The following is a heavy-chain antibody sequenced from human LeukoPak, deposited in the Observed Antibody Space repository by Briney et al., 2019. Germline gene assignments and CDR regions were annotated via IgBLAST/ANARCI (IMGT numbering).Heavy chain of an antibody. J-gene: IGHJ3*02. V-gene: IGHV4-34*01. CDR2: INHSGST. CDR1: GGSFSGYY. Sequence: SETLSLTCAVYGGSFSGYYWSWIRQPPGKGLEWIGEINHSGSTNYNPSPKSRVTISVDTSKNQFSLKLNSVTAADTAVYYCARDVTGTSSFDIWGQGTLVTVSS. CDR3: ARDVTGTSSFDI. D-gene: IGHD1-7*01.